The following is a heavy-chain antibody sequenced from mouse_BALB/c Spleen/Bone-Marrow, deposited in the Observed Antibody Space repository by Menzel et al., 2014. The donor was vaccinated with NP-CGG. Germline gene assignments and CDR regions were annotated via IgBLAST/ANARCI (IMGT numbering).Heavy chain of an antibody. V-gene: IGHV1S56*01. CDR3: ARSGDSSGYGFAY. CDR1: GYTITSYD. CDR2: IYPGDGST. D-gene: IGHD3-2*01. J-gene: IGHJ3*01. Sequence: VQVVESGPELVKPGALVKISCKASGYTITSYDINWVKQRPGQGLEWIGWIYPGDGSTKYNEKFKGKATLTADKSSSTAYMQLSSLTSENSAVYFCARSGDSSGYGFAYWGQGTLVTVSA.